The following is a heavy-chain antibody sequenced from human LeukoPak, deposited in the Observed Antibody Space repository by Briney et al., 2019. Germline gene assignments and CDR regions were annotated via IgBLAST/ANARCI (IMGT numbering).Heavy chain of an antibody. D-gene: IGHD3-16*01. CDR2: SYYSGST. CDR3: ARRWGSRGLFDY. CDR1: GGSISSSSYY. J-gene: IGHJ4*02. V-gene: IGHV4-39*01. Sequence: PSETLSLTCTVSGGSISSSSYYWGWIRQPPGKGLEWIGSSYYSGSTYYNPSLKSRVTISVDTSKNQFALKLGSVTAADTAVYYCARRWGSRGLFDYWGQGTLVTVSS.